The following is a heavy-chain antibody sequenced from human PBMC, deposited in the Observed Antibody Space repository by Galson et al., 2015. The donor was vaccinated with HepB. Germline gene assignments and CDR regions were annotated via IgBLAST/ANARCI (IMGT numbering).Heavy chain of an antibody. CDR2: INTNTGNP. D-gene: IGHD3-22*01. CDR1: GYTFNNYG. V-gene: IGHV7-4-1*02. CDR3: ARAEGSGYYYVGY. Sequence: QSGAEVKKPGASVKVSCTASGYTFNNYGLNWVRQAPGQGLEWMGWINTNTGNPTYAQGFTGRFVFSLDTSVSTAYLQISSLKAEDTAVYYCARAEGSGYYYVGYWGQGTLVTVSS. J-gene: IGHJ4*02.